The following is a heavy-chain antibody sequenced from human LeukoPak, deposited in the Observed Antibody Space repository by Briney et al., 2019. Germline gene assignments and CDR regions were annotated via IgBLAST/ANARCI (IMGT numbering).Heavy chain of an antibody. J-gene: IGHJ4*02. CDR3: ARPMVRGIESFDY. CDR2: INTNTGNP. CDR1: GYTFTNYA. D-gene: IGHD3-10*01. Sequence: ASVKVSCKASGYTFTNYAMNWVRQAPGQGLEWMGGINTNTGNPTHAQGFTGRFVFSLDTSVSTAYLQISSLKAEDTAVYYCARPMVRGIESFDYWGQGTLVTVSS. V-gene: IGHV7-4-1*02.